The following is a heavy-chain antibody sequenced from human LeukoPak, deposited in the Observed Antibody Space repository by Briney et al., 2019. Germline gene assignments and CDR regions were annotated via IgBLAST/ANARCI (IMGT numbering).Heavy chain of an antibody. CDR1: GVSISSGGYS. CDR3: ARGAYLYYDSSGYYFDY. J-gene: IGHJ4*02. V-gene: IGHV4-30-2*01. CDR2: IYHSEST. Sequence: SETLSLTCAVSGVSISSGGYSWSWIRQPPGKGLEWIGFIYHSESTYYNPSLKSRVTISVDRSKNQFSLKLSSVTAADTAVYYCARGAYLYYDSSGYYFDYWGQGTLVTVSS. D-gene: IGHD3-22*01.